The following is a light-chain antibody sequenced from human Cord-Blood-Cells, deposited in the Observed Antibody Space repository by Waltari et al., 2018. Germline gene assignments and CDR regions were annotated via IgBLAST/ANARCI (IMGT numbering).Light chain of an antibody. CDR3: AAWDDSLSAWV. CDR2: RNN. Sequence: QSVLTPPPSASGTPGQRVTLPCSGTSSNLGSNYVYWYQQLPGTAPKLLIYRNNQRPSGVPDRFSGSKSGTSASLAISGLRSEDEADYYCAAWDDSLSAWVFGGGTKLTVL. V-gene: IGLV1-47*01. CDR1: SSNLGSNY. J-gene: IGLJ3*02.